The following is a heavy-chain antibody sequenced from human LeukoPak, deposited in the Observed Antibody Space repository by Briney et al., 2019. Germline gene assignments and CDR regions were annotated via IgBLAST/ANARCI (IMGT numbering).Heavy chain of an antibody. CDR3: ARDAYYDSSGYYYDY. V-gene: IGHV1-2*06. CDR2: INPNSGGT. J-gene: IGHJ4*02. D-gene: IGHD3-22*01. Sequence: ASVKVSCKASGYTFTGYYMYWVRQAPGQGLEWMGRINPNSGGTNYAQKFQGRVTITRDTSISTAYMELSRLRSDDTAAYYCARDAYYDSSGYYYDYWGQGTLVTVSS. CDR1: GYTFTGYY.